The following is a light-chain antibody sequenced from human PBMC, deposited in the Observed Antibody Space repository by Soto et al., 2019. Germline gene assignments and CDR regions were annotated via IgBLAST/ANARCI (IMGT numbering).Light chain of an antibody. Sequence: QSVLTQPPSVSAAPGQKVTISCSGTSSNIGNQFVSWYQQCPGTAPKVVIYENNERPSGIPDRFSGSKSGTSATLGITGLRTGDEAHYYCATWDSSLSGWVFGGGTKLTVL. V-gene: IGLV1-51*02. CDR3: ATWDSSLSGWV. J-gene: IGLJ3*02. CDR2: ENN. CDR1: SSNIGNQF.